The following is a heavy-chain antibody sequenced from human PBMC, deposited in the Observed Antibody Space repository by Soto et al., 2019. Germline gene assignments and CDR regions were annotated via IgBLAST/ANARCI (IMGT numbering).Heavy chain of an antibody. V-gene: IGHV1-69*13. CDR2: IIPIFGTA. Sequence: ASVKVSCKASGGTFSSYAISWVRQAPGQGLEWMGGIIPIFGTANYAQKFQGRVTITADESTSTAYMELSSLRSEDTAVYYCERDGDGYNNFDYWGQGTLVTVSS. J-gene: IGHJ4*02. D-gene: IGHD5-12*01. CDR1: GGTFSSYA. CDR3: ERDGDGYNNFDY.